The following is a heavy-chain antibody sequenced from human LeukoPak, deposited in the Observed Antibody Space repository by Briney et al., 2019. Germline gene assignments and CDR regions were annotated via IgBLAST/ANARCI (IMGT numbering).Heavy chain of an antibody. Sequence: GGSLSLSCPASGFTFGDYAMSWFRQAPGKGLEWVGFIRSKAYGGTTEYAASVKGRFTISRDDSKSIAYLKMNSLKTEDTAVYYCTRDYSYYYDSSGTFDYWGQGTLVTVSS. CDR1: GFTFGDYA. CDR2: IRSKAYGGTT. V-gene: IGHV3-49*03. CDR3: TRDYSYYYDSSGTFDY. J-gene: IGHJ4*02. D-gene: IGHD3-22*01.